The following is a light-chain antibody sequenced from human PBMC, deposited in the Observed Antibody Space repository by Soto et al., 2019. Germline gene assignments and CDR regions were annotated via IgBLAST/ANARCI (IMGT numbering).Light chain of an antibody. CDR1: QTVNNR. CDR3: QQYNTFPYT. Sequence: DIPLTQSPSTLSASVGDRVTLTCGASQTVNNRLAWYKQKPGKAPNLLIYKASSLDSGVPSRFSGSGSGTEFTLTISSLQADDFVTYYCQQYNTFPYTFGQGTKLEIK. V-gene: IGKV1-5*03. CDR2: KAS. J-gene: IGKJ2*01.